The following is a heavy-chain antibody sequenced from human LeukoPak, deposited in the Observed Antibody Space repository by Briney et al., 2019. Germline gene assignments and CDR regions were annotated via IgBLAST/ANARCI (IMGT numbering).Heavy chain of an antibody. CDR3: AREASDSRPSDAFDI. CDR2: IWYDGSNK. V-gene: IGHV3-33*01. CDR1: GFTFSSYG. D-gene: IGHD3-22*01. Sequence: GGSLRLSCAASGFTFSSYGMHWVRQAPGKGLEWVAVIWYDGSNKYYADSVKGRFTISRDNSKNTLYLQMNSLRAEDTAVYYCAREASDSRPSDAFDIWGQGTMVTVSS. J-gene: IGHJ3*02.